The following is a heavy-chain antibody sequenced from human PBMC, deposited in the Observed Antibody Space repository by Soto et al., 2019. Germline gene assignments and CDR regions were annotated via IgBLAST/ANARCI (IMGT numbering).Heavy chain of an antibody. D-gene: IGHD3-3*01. CDR2: IYYSGST. CDR1: GGSISSGGYY. V-gene: IGHV4-31*03. Sequence: QVQLQESGPGLVKPSQTLSLTCTVSGGSISSGGYYWSWIRQHPGKGLEWIVYIYYSGSTYYNPSLKSRVTISVDTSKNQFSLKLSSVTAADTAVYYCARGITIFGGNWFDPWGQGTLVTVSS. CDR3: ARGITIFGGNWFDP. J-gene: IGHJ5*02.